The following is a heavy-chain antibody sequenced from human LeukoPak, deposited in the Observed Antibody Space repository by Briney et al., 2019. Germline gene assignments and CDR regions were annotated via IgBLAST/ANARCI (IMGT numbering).Heavy chain of an antibody. Sequence: GGSLRLSCAASGFTFDDYAMHWVRQAPGKGLEWVSGISWNSGSIGYADSVKGRFTISRDNAKNSLYLQMNSLRAEDTALYYCAASYGSGSYYGYWGQGTLVTVSS. CDR3: AASYGSGSYYGY. V-gene: IGHV3-9*01. D-gene: IGHD3-10*01. CDR1: GFTFDDYA. CDR2: ISWNSGSI. J-gene: IGHJ4*02.